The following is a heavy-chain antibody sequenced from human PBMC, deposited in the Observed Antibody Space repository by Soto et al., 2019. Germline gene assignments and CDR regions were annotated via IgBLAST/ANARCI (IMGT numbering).Heavy chain of an antibody. CDR2: ISGSGGST. CDR3: AKDSRYFDKYFDY. CDR1: GFTFXSYA. D-gene: IGHD3-9*01. V-gene: IGHV3-23*01. J-gene: IGHJ4*02. Sequence: PGGSLRLSCASSGFTFXSYAMSLVRQAPGKGLEWVSAISGSGGSTYYADSVKGRFTISRDNSKNTLYLQMNSLRAEDTAVYYCAKDSRYFDKYFDYWGQGTLVTVSS.